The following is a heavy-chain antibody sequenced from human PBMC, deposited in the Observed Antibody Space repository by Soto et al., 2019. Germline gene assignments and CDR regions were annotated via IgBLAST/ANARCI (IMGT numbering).Heavy chain of an antibody. CDR1: GFTFSSYA. Sequence: GGSLRLSCAASGFTFSSYAMHWVRQAPGKGLEWVAVISYDGSNKYYADSVKGRFTISRDNSKNTLYLQMNSLRAEDTAVYYCARDLPLGYSRRWSHGMDVWGKGTTLTVSS. J-gene: IGHJ6*04. CDR3: ARDLPLGYSRRWSHGMDV. CDR2: ISYDGSNK. V-gene: IGHV3-30-3*01. D-gene: IGHD6-19*01.